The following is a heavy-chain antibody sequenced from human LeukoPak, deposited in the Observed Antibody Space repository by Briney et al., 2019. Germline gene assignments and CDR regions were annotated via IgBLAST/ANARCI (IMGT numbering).Heavy chain of an antibody. CDR1: GFTFSSYV. J-gene: IGHJ4*02. CDR2: ISHDGFI. Sequence: GGSLRLSSETAGFTFSSYVMHWVRRTPGKGLVWVSRISHDGFISYADSVKGRFTISRDNAKNTLILQMNSLRAEDTAVYYCARDWVYKIDYWGRGTLVTVSS. CDR3: ARDWVYKIDY. D-gene: IGHD5-24*01. V-gene: IGHV3-74*01.